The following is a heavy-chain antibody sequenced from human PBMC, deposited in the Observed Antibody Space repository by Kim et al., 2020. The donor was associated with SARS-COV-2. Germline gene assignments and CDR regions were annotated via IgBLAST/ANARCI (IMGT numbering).Heavy chain of an antibody. CDR3: ARANGDTNRGSSGMDV. CDR2: ISFHGSIQ. D-gene: IGHD1-26*01. J-gene: IGHJ6*02. Sequence: GGSLRLSCAASGFTFSNYGMVWVRQAPGSALEWLALISFHGSIQYYAESMKGPFTISSDNSKNTLYLQMNSLRVEDTAVYYRARANGDTNRGSSGMDVWGRATTVTVSS. CDR1: GFTFSNYG. V-gene: IGHV3-30*03.